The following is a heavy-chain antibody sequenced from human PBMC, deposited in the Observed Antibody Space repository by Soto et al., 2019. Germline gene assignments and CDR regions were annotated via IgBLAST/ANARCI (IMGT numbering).Heavy chain of an antibody. D-gene: IGHD3-10*01. CDR2: INPHSGAT. CDR1: GYIFSANY. Sequence: SVMVSWNASGYIFSANYIHWVRQAPGQGLEWLGWINPHSGATNYAQKFQGRVTITADESTSTAYMELSSLRYEDTAVYYCARDYYYGSDPLGMDVWGQAITLTV. J-gene: IGHJ6*02. V-gene: IGHV1-69*13. CDR3: ARDYYYGSDPLGMDV.